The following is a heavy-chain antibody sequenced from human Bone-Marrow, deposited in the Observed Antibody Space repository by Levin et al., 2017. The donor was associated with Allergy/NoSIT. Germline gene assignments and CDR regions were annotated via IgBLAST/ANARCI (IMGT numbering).Heavy chain of an antibody. V-gene: IGHV3-53*01. CDR3: ARDPAPTMVREYPGAFDI. D-gene: IGHD3-10*01. J-gene: IGHJ3*02. CDR2: IYSGGST. CDR1: GFTVSSNY. Sequence: LSLTCAASGFTVSSNYMSWVRQAPGKGLEWVSVIYSGGSTYYADSVKGRFTISRDNSKNTLYLQMNSLRAEDTAVYYCARDPAPTMVREYPGAFDIWGQGTMVTVSS.